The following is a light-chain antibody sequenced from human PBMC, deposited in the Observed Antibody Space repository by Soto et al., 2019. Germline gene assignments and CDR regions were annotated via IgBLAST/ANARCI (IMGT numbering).Light chain of an antibody. V-gene: IGKV1-5*03. CDR1: QSISSW. J-gene: IGKJ1*01. CDR3: KHYNTYST. CDR2: KES. Sequence: PQSPATLSLSPGETAPLSCRASQSISSWLAWYQQKPGKAPKILIYKESSLESGVPSRFSGSGSGTEFTLTISSLKPDDSATYYCKHYNTYSTCGQGTTGDIK.